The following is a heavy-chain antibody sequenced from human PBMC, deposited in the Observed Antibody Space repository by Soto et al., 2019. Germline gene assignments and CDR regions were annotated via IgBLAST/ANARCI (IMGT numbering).Heavy chain of an antibody. CDR2: ISWDGGST. V-gene: IGHV3-43D*04. CDR1: GFTFDDYA. D-gene: IGHD6-6*01. Sequence: GGSLRLSCAASGFTFDDYAMHWVRQAPGKGLEWVSLISWDGGSTYYADSVKGRFTISRDNSKNSLYLQMNSLRAEDTALYYCAKDRDSSSSRGIDYWGQGTLVTVSS. J-gene: IGHJ4*02. CDR3: AKDRDSSSSRGIDY.